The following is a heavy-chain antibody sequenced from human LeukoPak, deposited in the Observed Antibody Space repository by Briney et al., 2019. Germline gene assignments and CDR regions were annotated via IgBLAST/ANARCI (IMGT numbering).Heavy chain of an antibody. CDR2: ISSSGSTI. J-gene: IGHJ6*02. D-gene: IGHD6-13*01. CDR1: GFTFSSYE. CDR3: ARGYSYGMDV. V-gene: IGHV3-48*03. Sequence: GGSLRLSCAASGFTFSSYEMNWVRQAPGKGLEWVSYISSSGSTIYYADSVKGRFTISRDNAKKSLYLQMNSLRAEDPAVYYCARGYSYGMDVWGQGTTVTVSS.